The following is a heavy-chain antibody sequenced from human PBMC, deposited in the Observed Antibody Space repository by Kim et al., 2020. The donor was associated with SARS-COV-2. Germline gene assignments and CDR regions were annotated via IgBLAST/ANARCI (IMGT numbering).Heavy chain of an antibody. J-gene: IGHJ6*02. Sequence: SETLSLTCAVYGGSFSGYYWSWIRQPPGKGLEWIGEINHSGSTNYNPSLKSRVTISVDTSKNQFSLKLSSVTAADTAVYYCARGRQDGMDVWGQGTTVTV. CDR2: INHSGST. CDR1: GGSFSGYY. CDR3: ARGRQDGMDV. V-gene: IGHV4-34*01.